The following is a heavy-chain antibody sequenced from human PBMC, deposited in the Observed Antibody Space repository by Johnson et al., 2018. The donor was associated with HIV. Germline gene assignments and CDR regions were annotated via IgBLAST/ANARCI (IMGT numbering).Heavy chain of an antibody. CDR3: ARGGSCYNAHFDI. D-gene: IGHD2-15*01. J-gene: IGHJ3*02. V-gene: IGHV3-20*04. CDR1: GFTFDDYV. Sequence: VQLVESGGGVVRPGGSLRLSCAVSGFTFDDYVMSWVRQAPGQGLAWVSGVNWNGGSAGYADSVKGGFTISRDNAKNSLYLQMNSLRAEDTAVYYCARGGSCYNAHFDIWGQGTMVTVSS. CDR2: VNWNGGSA.